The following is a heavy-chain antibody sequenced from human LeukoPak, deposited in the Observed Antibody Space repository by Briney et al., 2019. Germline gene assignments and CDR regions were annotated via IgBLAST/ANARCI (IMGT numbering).Heavy chain of an antibody. J-gene: IGHJ3*02. V-gene: IGHV3-11*05. CDR3: AREIDYTIFGVVKSDAFDI. Sequence: GRFTISRDNAKNSLYLQMNSLRAEDTAVYYCAREIDYTIFGVVKSDAFDIWGQGTMVTVSS. D-gene: IGHD3-3*01.